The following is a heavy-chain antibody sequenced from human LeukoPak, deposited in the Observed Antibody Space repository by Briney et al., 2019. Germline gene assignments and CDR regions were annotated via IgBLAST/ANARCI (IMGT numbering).Heavy chain of an antibody. CDR3: ARDRCPLGIAVAGGEGLEH. CDR2: INTRGGST. V-gene: IGHV1-46*01. D-gene: IGHD6-19*01. Sequence: ASVKVSCKASGYTFTSYYIHWMRQAPGQGLEWMGIINTRGGSTSYAQKFQGRVTMTRDMSTSTVYMELSSLRSEDTAVYYCARDRCPLGIAVAGGEGLEHWGQGTLVTVSS. CDR1: GYTFTSYY. J-gene: IGHJ4*02.